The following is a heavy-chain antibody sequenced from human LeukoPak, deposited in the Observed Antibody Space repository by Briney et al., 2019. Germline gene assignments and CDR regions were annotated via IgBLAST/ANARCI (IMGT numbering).Heavy chain of an antibody. D-gene: IGHD5-12*01. CDR1: GGSISSSNW. CDR2: IYHSGST. Sequence: PSGTLSLTCAVSGGSISSSNWWSWVRQPPGKGLEWIGEIYHSGSTNYNPSLKSRVTISVDKSKNQFSLKLSSVTAADTAVYYCARCVMGDSGYDLDYWGQGTLVTVSS. J-gene: IGHJ4*02. V-gene: IGHV4-4*02. CDR3: ARCVMGDSGYDLDY.